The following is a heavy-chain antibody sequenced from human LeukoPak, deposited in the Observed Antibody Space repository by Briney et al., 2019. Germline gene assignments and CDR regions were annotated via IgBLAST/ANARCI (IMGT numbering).Heavy chain of an antibody. CDR1: GFTFRSYA. V-gene: IGHV3-23*01. J-gene: IGHJ5*02. CDR3: AKDSDYGGKRWFDP. CDR2: ISGSGGST. Sequence: PGGSLRLSCAASGFTFRSYAMSWVPQAPGRGLEGVSAISGSGGSTYYADSVKGRFTTSRDNSKNTLYLQMNSLRAEDTAVYYCAKDSDYGGKRWFDPWGQGTLVTVSS. D-gene: IGHD4-23*01.